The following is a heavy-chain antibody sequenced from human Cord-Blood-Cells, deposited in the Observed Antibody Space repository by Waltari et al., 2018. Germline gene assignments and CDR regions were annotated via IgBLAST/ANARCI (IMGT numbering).Heavy chain of an antibody. V-gene: IGHV3-30*04. CDR2: ISYEGSNK. D-gene: IGHD3-10*01. CDR3: ARDYYGSGSYFDY. J-gene: IGHJ4*02. Sequence: QVQLVESGGGVVQPGRSLRLSCAASGFTFSSYAMHWVRQAPGKGLEWVEVISYEGSNKYYAGSVKGRFTISRDNSKNTLYLQMNSLRAEDTAVYYCARDYYGSGSYFDYWGQGTLVTVSS. CDR1: GFTFSSYA.